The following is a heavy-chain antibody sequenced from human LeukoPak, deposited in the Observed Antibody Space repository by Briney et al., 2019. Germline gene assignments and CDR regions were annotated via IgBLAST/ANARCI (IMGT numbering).Heavy chain of an antibody. J-gene: IGHJ4*02. Sequence: GGSLRLSCAASGFTFSDYYMSWLRQAPGKGLEWVSSFSSTGSYIFYADSVKGRFTISRDNAKNSLYLQMNSLRAEDTAVYYCAREMDDILTGYGLDYWGQGTLVTVSS. D-gene: IGHD3-9*01. CDR2: FSSTGSYI. CDR1: GFTFSDYY. V-gene: IGHV3-11*04. CDR3: AREMDDILTGYGLDY.